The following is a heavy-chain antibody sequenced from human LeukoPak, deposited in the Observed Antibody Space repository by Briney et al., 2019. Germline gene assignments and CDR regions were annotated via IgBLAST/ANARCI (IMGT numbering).Heavy chain of an antibody. CDR1: GFTVRSNS. J-gene: IGHJ4*02. CDR3: ARRAGAYSHPYDY. D-gene: IGHD4/OR15-4a*01. CDR2: IYSDNT. V-gene: IGHV3-53*01. Sequence: GGSLRLSCTVSGFTVRSNSMSWVRQAPGKGLEWLSFIYSDNTHYSDSVKGRFTISRDNSKDTLYLQMTSLRAEDTAVYYCARRAGAYSHPYDYWGQGTLVTVSS.